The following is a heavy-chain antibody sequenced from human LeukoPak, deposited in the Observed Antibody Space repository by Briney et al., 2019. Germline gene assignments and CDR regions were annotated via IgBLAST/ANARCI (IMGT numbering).Heavy chain of an antibody. CDR1: GDSISSYY. CDR2: IYHSGST. CDR3: ATGYSSTCYYFDY. D-gene: IGHD6-13*01. Sequence: SETLSLTCTASGDSISSYYWSWIRQPPGKRLEWIAYIYHSGSTNYNPSLKSRVTISADTSKYQFSLKLSSVTAADTAVYYCATGYSSTCYYFDYWGQGTLVTVSS. V-gene: IGHV4-59*01. J-gene: IGHJ4*02.